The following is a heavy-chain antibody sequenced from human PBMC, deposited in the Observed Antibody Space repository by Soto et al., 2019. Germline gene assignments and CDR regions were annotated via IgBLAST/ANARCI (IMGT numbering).Heavy chain of an antibody. CDR2: INPSSGGT. V-gene: IGHV1-2*02. D-gene: IGHD6-19*01. CDR3: ARDLNVGSGCPDY. J-gene: IGHJ4*02. Sequence: SVKVSCKASGYTFIGYYLHWVRRAPGQGLEWVGLINPSSGGTKLAQRFQGRVTLTRDKSINTAYMDVSSLTSDNTAVYFGARDLNVGSGCPDYWGQGTLVTVSS. CDR1: GYTFIGYY.